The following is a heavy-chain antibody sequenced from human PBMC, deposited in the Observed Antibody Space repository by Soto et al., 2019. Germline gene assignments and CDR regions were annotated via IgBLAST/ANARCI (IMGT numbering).Heavy chain of an antibody. CDR2: INDDGSST. D-gene: IGHD1-1*01. J-gene: IGHJ4*02. CDR1: GFTFSMYW. V-gene: IGHV3-74*01. Sequence: PGGSLRLSCAASGFTFSMYWMHWVRQVPGKGPEWVSRINDDGSSTNYADSVKGRFTISRDNAKNTLYLQMNDLRAEDTAVYYCTRGPRYTSTGTGAFWGQGTLVTVSS. CDR3: TRGPRYTSTGTGAF.